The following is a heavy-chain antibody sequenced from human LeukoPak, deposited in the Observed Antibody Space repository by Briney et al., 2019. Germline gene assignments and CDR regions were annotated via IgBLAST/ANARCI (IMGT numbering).Heavy chain of an antibody. CDR3: ATETALFVGAQDAFAT. J-gene: IGHJ3*02. Sequence: PSQTLSLTCTVSGGSVNSGTTSWGWIRQPAGKGLEWIGHMHGSGSTNYNPSVKSRVSIALGTSQNQVALKRTPVTAGDTAVYYCATETALFVGAQDAFATWGQGTLVTVSS. CDR1: GGSVNSGTTS. CDR2: MHGSGST. V-gene: IGHV4-61*09. D-gene: IGHD1-26*01.